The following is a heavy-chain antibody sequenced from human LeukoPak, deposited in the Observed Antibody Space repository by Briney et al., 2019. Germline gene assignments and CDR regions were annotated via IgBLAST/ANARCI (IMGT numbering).Heavy chain of an antibody. Sequence: PSQTLFLTCTVSGGSISSGDYYWSWIRQPPGKGLEWIGYIYYSGSTYYNPSLKSRVTISVDTSKNQFSLKLSSVTAADTAVYYCASIQGYCSSTSCYKGDYWGQGTLVTVSS. D-gene: IGHD2-2*02. J-gene: IGHJ4*02. CDR2: IYYSGST. V-gene: IGHV4-30-4*08. CDR3: ASIQGYCSSTSCYKGDY. CDR1: GGSISSGDYY.